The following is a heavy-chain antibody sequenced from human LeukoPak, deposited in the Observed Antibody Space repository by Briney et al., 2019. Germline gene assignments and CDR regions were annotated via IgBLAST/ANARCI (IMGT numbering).Heavy chain of an antibody. J-gene: IGHJ3*02. Sequence: GGSLRLSCAASGFTFSSYAMSWVRQAPGKGLEWVANIKQDGSEKYYVDSVKGRFTISRDNAKNSLYLQMNSLRAEDTAVYYCARRYLNDAFDIWGQGTMVTVSS. CDR2: IKQDGSEK. CDR1: GFTFSSYA. D-gene: IGHD3-16*02. CDR3: ARRYLNDAFDI. V-gene: IGHV3-7*01.